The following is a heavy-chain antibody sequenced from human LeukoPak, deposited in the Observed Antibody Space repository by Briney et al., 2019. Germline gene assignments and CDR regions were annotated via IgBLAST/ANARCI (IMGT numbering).Heavy chain of an antibody. CDR1: GGSLSSYY. V-gene: IGHV4-59*01. CDR3: AREHYDSSGYYYSYYYYMDV. CDR2: IYYSGST. D-gene: IGHD3-22*01. Sequence: PSETLSLTCTVSGGSLSSYYWSWIRQPPGKGLEWIGYIYYSGSTNYNPSLKSRVTISVDTSKNQFSLKLSSVTAADTAVYYCAREHYDSSGYYYSYYYYMDVWGKGTTVTVSS. J-gene: IGHJ6*03.